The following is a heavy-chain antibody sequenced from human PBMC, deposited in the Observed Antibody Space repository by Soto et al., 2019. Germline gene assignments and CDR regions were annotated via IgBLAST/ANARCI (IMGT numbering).Heavy chain of an antibody. CDR3: AKGSSGGSSGYYYYFDY. CDR2: ISWNSGSI. J-gene: IGHJ4*02. CDR1: GFTFDDYA. V-gene: IGHV3-9*01. Sequence: GGSLRLSCAASGFTFDDYAMHWVRQAPGKGLEWVSGISWNSGSIGYADSVKGRFTISRDNAKNSLYLQMNSLRAEDTALYYCAKGSSGGSSGYYYYFDYWGQGTLVTVSS. D-gene: IGHD3-22*01.